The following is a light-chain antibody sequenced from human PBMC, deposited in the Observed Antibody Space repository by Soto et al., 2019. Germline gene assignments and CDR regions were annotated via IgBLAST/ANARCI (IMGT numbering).Light chain of an antibody. CDR1: QTVSSY. Sequence: EILSTQSPATLSLSPGERATLSCRASQTVSSYLAWYQQKAGQAPRPLIYDASNRAPGIPARFSGSGSGTDFTLTISSLEPEDFAVYYCQQRSSWPLTFGGGTKVDI. CDR2: DAS. CDR3: QQRSSWPLT. V-gene: IGKV3-11*01. J-gene: IGKJ4*01.